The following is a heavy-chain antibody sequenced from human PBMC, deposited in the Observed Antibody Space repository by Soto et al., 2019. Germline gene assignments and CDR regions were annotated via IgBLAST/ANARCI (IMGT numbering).Heavy chain of an antibody. Sequence: ASVKVSCKASGYTFTSYYMHWVRQAPGQGLEWMGIINPSGGSTSYAQKFQGRVTMTRDTSTSTVYMELSSLRSEDTAVYYCARDPVVVVVAATRGWFDPWGQGTLVTVSS. CDR1: GYTFTSYY. V-gene: IGHV1-46*01. CDR2: INPSGGST. D-gene: IGHD2-15*01. CDR3: ARDPVVVVVAATRGWFDP. J-gene: IGHJ5*02.